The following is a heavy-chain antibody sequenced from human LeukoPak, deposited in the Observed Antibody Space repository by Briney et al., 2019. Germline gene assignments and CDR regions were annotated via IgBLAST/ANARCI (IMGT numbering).Heavy chain of an antibody. D-gene: IGHD6-13*01. CDR3: AKDITVRLRIAAPPGDY. Sequence: GGSLRLSCAGSGFTFSNTWTSWVRQAPGKGLEWVGRIKKKADGGAIDYAAPVKDRFTISRDDSQTTLYLQMNSLRTEDTAVYYCAKDITVRLRIAAPPGDYWGQGTLVTVSS. J-gene: IGHJ4*02. V-gene: IGHV3-15*01. CDR2: IKKKADGGAI. CDR1: GFTFSNTW.